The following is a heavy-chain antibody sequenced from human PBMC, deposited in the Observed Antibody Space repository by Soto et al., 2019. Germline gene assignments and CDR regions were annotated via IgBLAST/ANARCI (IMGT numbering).Heavy chain of an antibody. J-gene: IGHJ4*02. D-gene: IGHD1-26*01. Sequence: SETLSLTCAVSGGSISSGGYSWSWIRQPPGKGLEWIGYIYHSGSTYYNPSLKSRVTISVDRSKNQFSLKLSSVPAADTAVYYCARGGGSYFLFDYWGQGTLVTVSS. CDR1: GGSISSGGYS. CDR2: IYHSGST. V-gene: IGHV4-30-2*01. CDR3: ARGGGSYFLFDY.